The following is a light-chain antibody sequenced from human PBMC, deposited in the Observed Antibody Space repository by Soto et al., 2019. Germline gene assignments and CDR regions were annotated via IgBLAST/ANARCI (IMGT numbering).Light chain of an antibody. CDR2: DVS. J-gene: IGLJ2*01. Sequence: QSALTQPASVSGSPGQSITISCTGTSSDVGGYNYVSWYQQHPGKAPKLMIYDVSNRPSGVSNRFSGSKSGNTASLTISGLQAEDEADSYCSSYTSSSTLEGVVFGGGTKLTVL. CDR3: SSYTSSSTLEGVV. CDR1: SSDVGGYNY. V-gene: IGLV2-14*01.